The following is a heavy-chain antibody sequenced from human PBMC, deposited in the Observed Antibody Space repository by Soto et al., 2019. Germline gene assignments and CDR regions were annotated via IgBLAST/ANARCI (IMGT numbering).Heavy chain of an antibody. CDR3: ARAHLDFWSGYDSCAFDP. V-gene: IGHV4-30-4*01. J-gene: IGHJ5*02. Sequence: PSETLSLTCTVSGGSISSGDYYWSWIRQPPGKGLEWIGYIYYSGSTYYNPSLKSRVTISVDTSKNQFSLKLSSVTAADTAVYYCARAHLDFWSGYDSCAFDPWDQGTLVTVSS. CDR2: IYYSGST. CDR1: GGSISSGDYY. D-gene: IGHD3-3*01.